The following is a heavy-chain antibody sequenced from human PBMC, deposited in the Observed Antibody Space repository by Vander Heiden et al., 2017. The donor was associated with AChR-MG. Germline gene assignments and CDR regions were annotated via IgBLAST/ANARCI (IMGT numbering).Heavy chain of an antibody. CDR2: INNSGST. Sequence: QVQLQQWGAGLLKPSETLSLTCAVYGGSFSGYYWSWIRQPPGKGLEWIGKINNSGSTNYNPSLRSRVTMSVDTSKSQFSLKLSSVTAADTAVYYCARGLSVVVPAARGPTWFDPWGQGTLVTVSS. D-gene: IGHD2-2*01. V-gene: IGHV4-34*01. J-gene: IGHJ5*02. CDR1: GGSFSGYY. CDR3: ARGLSVVVPAARGPTWFDP.